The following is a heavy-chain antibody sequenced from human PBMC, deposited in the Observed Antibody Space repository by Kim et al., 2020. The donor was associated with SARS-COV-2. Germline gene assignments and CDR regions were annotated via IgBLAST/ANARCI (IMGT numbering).Heavy chain of an antibody. Sequence: ASVKVSCKASGFTFTDFYIHWVRQAPGQGLEWMGRVDTKNGNTRYVRKYQGRVSMTRDTSTTTAYMELNSLTSDDTAVYYCTRGGLANEFELWGPGTLVT. CDR1: GFTFTDFY. J-gene: IGHJ5*02. CDR2: VDTKNGNT. CDR3: TRGGLANEFEL. V-gene: IGHV1-2*02.